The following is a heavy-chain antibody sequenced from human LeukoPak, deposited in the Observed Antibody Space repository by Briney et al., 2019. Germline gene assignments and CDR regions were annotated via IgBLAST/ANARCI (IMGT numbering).Heavy chain of an antibody. CDR1: GFTFSSYA. D-gene: IGHD6-19*01. V-gene: IGHV3-21*01. CDR3: ARSESGRIAVAGNPVSFDY. J-gene: IGHJ4*02. Sequence: PGGSLRLSCAASGFTFSSYAMTWVRQAPGKGLEWVSSISSSSSYIYYADSVKGRFTISRDNAKNSLYLQMNSLRAEDTAVYYCARSESGRIAVAGNPVSFDYWGQGTLVTVSS. CDR2: ISSSSSYI.